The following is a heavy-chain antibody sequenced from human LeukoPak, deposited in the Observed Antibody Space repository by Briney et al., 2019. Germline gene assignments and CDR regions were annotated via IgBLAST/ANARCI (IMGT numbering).Heavy chain of an antibody. J-gene: IGHJ4*02. V-gene: IGHV5-51*01. CDR1: GYTFTTYW. CDR3: GRQATTPSPSDY. CDR2: IYPVDFDT. Sequence: GESLKISCKTSGYTFTTYWIAWVRQMPGKGLEWIGIIYPVDFDTSYSPSFQGQVTISAYTSINTAYLQWSSLKPPDTPLYYCGRQATTPSPSDYWGEGTLVTVS. D-gene: IGHD4-17*01.